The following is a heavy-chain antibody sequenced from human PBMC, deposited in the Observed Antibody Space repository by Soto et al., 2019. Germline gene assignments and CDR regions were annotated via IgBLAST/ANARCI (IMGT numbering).Heavy chain of an antibody. J-gene: IGHJ4*02. V-gene: IGHV3-30*18. D-gene: IGHD6-13*01. CDR3: AKDSSYSSSWAFDY. CDR2: ISYDGSNK. Sequence: QVPLVESGGGVVQPGRSLRLSCAASGFTFSSYGMHWVRQAPGKGLEWVAVISYDGSNKYYADSVKGRVTISRDNSKNTLYLQMNSLRAEDTAVYYCAKDSSYSSSWAFDYWGQGTLVTVSS. CDR1: GFTFSSYG.